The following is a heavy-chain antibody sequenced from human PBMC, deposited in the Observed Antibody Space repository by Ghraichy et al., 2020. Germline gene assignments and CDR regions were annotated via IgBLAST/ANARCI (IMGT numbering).Heavy chain of an antibody. Sequence: SLTCTVSGDSISTYYWNWIRQPPGKGLEWVGHIHHSGSTRYNPSLKSRVTISLDTSKNQFSLKLTSVTAADTAVYFCAREQAWLPQPPTDLYWFFDLWGRGTLVTVSS. CDR3: AREQAWLPQPPTDLYWFFDL. D-gene: IGHD5-12*01. CDR1: GDSISTYY. J-gene: IGHJ2*01. CDR2: IHHSGST. V-gene: IGHV4-59*01.